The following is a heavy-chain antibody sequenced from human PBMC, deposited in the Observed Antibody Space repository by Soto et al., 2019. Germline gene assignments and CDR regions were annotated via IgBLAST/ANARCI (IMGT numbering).Heavy chain of an antibody. Sequence: PGGSLRLSCVGSGFTFSSNAMHWVRQAPGKGLEWVAFISFDSSEIHYADSVKGRFTISRDNPRNTLFLHVNSPRADDTAVYYCAIARAPASSPDHRCQALMVTV. J-gene: IGHJ5*02. CDR3: AIARAPASSPDH. V-gene: IGHV3-30*02. CDR2: ISFDSSEI. CDR1: GFTFSSNA. D-gene: IGHD2-21*01.